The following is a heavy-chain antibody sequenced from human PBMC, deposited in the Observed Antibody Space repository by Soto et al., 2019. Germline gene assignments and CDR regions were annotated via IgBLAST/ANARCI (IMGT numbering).Heavy chain of an antibody. Sequence: ASVKVSCKASGYTFTSYGISWVRQAPGQGLEWMGWISAYNGNTNYAQKLQGRVTMTTDTSTSTANIEQRSLRSDDTVVYYCARGGFGYSNYELDYWGQGTLVTVSS. V-gene: IGHV1-18*01. CDR2: ISAYNGNT. J-gene: IGHJ4*02. D-gene: IGHD4-4*01. CDR1: GYTFTSYG. CDR3: ARGGFGYSNYELDY.